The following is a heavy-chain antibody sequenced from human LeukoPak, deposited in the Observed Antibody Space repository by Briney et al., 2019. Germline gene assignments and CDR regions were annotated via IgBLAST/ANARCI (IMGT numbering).Heavy chain of an antibody. D-gene: IGHD1-26*01. J-gene: IGHJ5*02. CDR3: ARVNLRGSQYNWFDP. V-gene: IGHV1-69*08. CDR2: ITPIIDTT. CDR1: GGTLNTHI. Sequence: GSSVKVSCKASGGTLNTHIFTWVRQAPGQGLEWMGRITPIIDTTIYAQKFQGRLTITADKFTSIIYMELSSLRSDDTAVYYCARVNLRGSQYNWFDPRGQGTLVTVSS.